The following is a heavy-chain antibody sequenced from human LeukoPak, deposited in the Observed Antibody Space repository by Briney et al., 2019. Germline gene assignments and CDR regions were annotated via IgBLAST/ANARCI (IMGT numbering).Heavy chain of an antibody. CDR3: ARTGYYYYMDV. CDR2: IYYSGST. Sequence: SETLSLTCAVSGYSISSGYYWSWIRQPPGKGLEWIGYIYYSGSTNYNPSLKSRVTTSVDTSKNQFSLKLSSVTAADTAVYYCARTGYYYYMDVWGKGTTVTVSS. CDR1: GYSISSGYY. V-gene: IGHV4-61*01. J-gene: IGHJ6*03.